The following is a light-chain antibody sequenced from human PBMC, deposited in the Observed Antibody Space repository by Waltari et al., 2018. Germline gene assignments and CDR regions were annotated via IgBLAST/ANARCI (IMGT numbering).Light chain of an antibody. V-gene: IGKV1-39*01. CDR2: TAS. CDR3: QQRSNTLPYT. Sequence: APTLLIYTASKLQSGVPSRFSGSGSGTDFTLTISTLQPEDFATYYCQQRSNTLPYTFGQGTKLEIK. J-gene: IGKJ2*01.